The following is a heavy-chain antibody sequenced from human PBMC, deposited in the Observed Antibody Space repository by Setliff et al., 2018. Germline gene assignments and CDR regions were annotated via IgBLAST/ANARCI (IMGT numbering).Heavy chain of an antibody. V-gene: IGHV1-69*05. J-gene: IGHJ6*03. Sequence: SVKVSCKASGGTFSSYGISWVRQAPGQGLEWMGGTIPIFGSTNYAQKFQDRVTIITDESTSTAYMELRSLRTEDTAVYYCAREGVDTRSSTDYRYYMDVWGEGTTVTVSS. D-gene: IGHD5-18*01. CDR1: GGTFSSYG. CDR3: AREGVDTRSSTDYRYYMDV. CDR2: TIPIFGST.